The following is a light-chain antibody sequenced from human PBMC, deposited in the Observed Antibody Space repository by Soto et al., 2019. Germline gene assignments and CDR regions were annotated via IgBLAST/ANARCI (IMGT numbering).Light chain of an antibody. J-gene: IGKJ2*01. CDR2: AAS. CDR3: QQSYSSPVT. V-gene: IGKV1-39*01. Sequence: DIQMTQSPSSLSASVGDRVTITCRASQSISSSLNWYQQKPGKAPNLLIYAASILQSGVPSRFSGSGSGTDFTLTISSLQLEDFATYYCQQSYSSPVTFGQGTKLEIK. CDR1: QSISSS.